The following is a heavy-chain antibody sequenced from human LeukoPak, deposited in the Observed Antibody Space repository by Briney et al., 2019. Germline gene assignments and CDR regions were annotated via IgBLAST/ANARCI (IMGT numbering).Heavy chain of an antibody. CDR1: GFTFSSYG. CDR3: ARDPPFGMAGTGAFDI. D-gene: IGHD6-19*01. Sequence: GGSLRLSCAASGFTFSSYGMHGVRQAPGKGLEWVAVIWYDGSNKYYADSVKGRFTISRDNSKNTLYLQMNSLRAEDTAVYYCARDPPFGMAGTGAFDIWGQGTMVTVYS. CDR2: IWYDGSNK. V-gene: IGHV3-33*01. J-gene: IGHJ3*02.